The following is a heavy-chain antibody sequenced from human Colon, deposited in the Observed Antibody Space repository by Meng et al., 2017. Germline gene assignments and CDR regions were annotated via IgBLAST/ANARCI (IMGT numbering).Heavy chain of an antibody. CDR2: IYCDHYA. CDR3: AHGVVASATLGAWFDS. Sequence: GFSLNPDGVACCWIRRHRGKAPEWFTLIYCDHYARYTLSLQNRRSITQYAAKIHVVLTMANKESVDTATYFCAHGVVASATLGAWFDSWGQGTLVTVSS. CDR1: GFSLNPDGVA. V-gene: IGHV2-5*02. D-gene: IGHD3-16*01. J-gene: IGHJ5*01.